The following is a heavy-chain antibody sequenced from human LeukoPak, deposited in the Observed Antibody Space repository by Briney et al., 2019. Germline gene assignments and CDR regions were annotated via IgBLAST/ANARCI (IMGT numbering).Heavy chain of an antibody. J-gene: IGHJ4*02. CDR3: AKSTWAGSGSYYFDY. Sequence: GGSLRLSCAASGFTFSSYGMHWVRQAPGKGLEWVAVISYDGSNKYCADSVKGRFTISRDNSKNTLYLQMNSLRAEDTAVYYCAKSTWAGSGSYYFDYWGQGTLVTVSS. D-gene: IGHD1-26*01. V-gene: IGHV3-30*18. CDR2: ISYDGSNK. CDR1: GFTFSSYG.